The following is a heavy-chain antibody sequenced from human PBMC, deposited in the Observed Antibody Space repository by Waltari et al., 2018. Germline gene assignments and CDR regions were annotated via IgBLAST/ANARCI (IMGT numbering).Heavy chain of an antibody. CDR2: IYHIGST. D-gene: IGHD1-26*01. Sequence: QVQLQESGPGLVKPSETLSLTCAVSGYSISSGYYWGWIRQPPGQGLEWIGMIYHIGSTYYNPALKSRVTISVDTSKNQFSLKLSSVTAADTAVYYCARARTLVGVPYYFDYWGQGTLVTVSS. J-gene: IGHJ4*02. CDR1: GYSISSGYY. CDR3: ARARTLVGVPYYFDY. V-gene: IGHV4-38-2*01.